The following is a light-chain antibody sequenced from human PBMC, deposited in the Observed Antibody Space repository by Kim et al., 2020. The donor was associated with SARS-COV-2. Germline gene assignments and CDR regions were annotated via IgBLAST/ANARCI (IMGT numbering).Light chain of an antibody. CDR2: EAS. CDR3: QQYNRSPGLT. V-gene: IGKV1-5*03. CDR1: QSIGTW. Sequence: DIQMTRSPSTLSVSVGDRVTITCRASQSIGTWLAWYQQKPGKAPRLLIYEASNLDSGVPSRFSGSGSGTEFTLTISSLQTDDFATYYCQQYNRSPGLTFGGGTKLEI. J-gene: IGKJ4*01.